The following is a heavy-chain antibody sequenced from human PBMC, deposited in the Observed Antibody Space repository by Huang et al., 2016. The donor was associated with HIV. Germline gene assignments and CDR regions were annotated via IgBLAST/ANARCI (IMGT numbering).Heavy chain of an antibody. CDR3: ARDRRPYSGSYLGY. J-gene: IGHJ4*02. CDR2: ISGYNGNT. V-gene: IGHV1-18*04. CDR1: GNTFSGYG. D-gene: IGHD1-26*01. Sequence: QVQLVQSGAEVKKPGASVKVSCKASGNTFSGYGISWVRQAPGQGLEWRGWISGYNGNTNYVENLQGRVTMTTDTSTSTAYMELRSLRSDDTAGYYCARDRRPYSGSYLGYWGQGTLVTVSS.